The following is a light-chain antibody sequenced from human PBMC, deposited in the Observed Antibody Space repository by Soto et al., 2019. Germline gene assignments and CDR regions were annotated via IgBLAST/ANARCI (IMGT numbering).Light chain of an antibody. V-gene: IGKV1-39*01. J-gene: IGKJ4*01. CDR1: QSISRL. Sequence: DIQMTQSPSSLSPSVGDRVTITCRASQSISRLLNWYQQKPGKAPKLLISSASSLQSGVSSRFSGSGSGTDFTLTISSLQPEDFASYYCQQSYSIPLTFGGGTKVKIK. CDR2: SAS. CDR3: QQSYSIPLT.